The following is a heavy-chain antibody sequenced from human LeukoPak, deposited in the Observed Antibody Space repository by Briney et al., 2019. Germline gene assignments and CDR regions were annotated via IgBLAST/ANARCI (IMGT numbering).Heavy chain of an antibody. V-gene: IGHV3-74*01. Sequence: GGSLRLSCAASGFTFSGYWMHWVRQAPGKGLVWVSRISSDGSSTRYADSVKGRFTISRDNAKNTVYLQMNSLRAEDTAVYYCTSWTVAPDYWGQGTLVTVSS. CDR3: TSWTVAPDY. J-gene: IGHJ4*02. CDR2: ISSDGSST. CDR1: GFTFSGYW. D-gene: IGHD3/OR15-3a*01.